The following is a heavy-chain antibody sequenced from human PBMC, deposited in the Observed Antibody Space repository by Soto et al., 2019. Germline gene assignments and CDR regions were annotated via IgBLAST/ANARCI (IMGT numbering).Heavy chain of an antibody. CDR1: GGSFSGYY. D-gene: IGHD2-2*01. Sequence: QVQLQQWGAGLLKPSETLSLTCAVYGGSFSGYYWSWIRQPPGKGLEWIGEINHSGSTNYNPSLKSRVTISVDTSKNQFSLKLSSVTAADTAVYYCARGPRTGYCSSTSCYLFYYYYYMDVWGKGTTVTFSS. CDR2: INHSGST. V-gene: IGHV4-34*01. J-gene: IGHJ6*03. CDR3: ARGPRTGYCSSTSCYLFYYYYYMDV.